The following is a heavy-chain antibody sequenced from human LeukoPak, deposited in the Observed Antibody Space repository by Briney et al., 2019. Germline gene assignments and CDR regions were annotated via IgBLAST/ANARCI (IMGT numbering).Heavy chain of an antibody. Sequence: GGSLRLSCAASGFTFSSYAMHWVRQAPGKGLEWVAVISYDGSNKYYADSVKGRFTISRDNSKNTLYLQMNSLRAEDTAVYYCARVDTAMAGDYWGQGTLVTVSS. D-gene: IGHD5-18*01. CDR3: ARVDTAMAGDY. CDR2: ISYDGSNK. V-gene: IGHV3-30-3*01. J-gene: IGHJ4*02. CDR1: GFTFSSYA.